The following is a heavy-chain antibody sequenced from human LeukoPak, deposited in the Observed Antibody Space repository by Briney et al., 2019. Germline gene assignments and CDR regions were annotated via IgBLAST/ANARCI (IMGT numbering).Heavy chain of an antibody. CDR2: ISGSGGST. D-gene: IGHD2-2*01. J-gene: IGHJ4*02. Sequence: HPGGSLRLSCAASGFTSSSYAMSWVRQAPGKGLEWVSAISGSGGSTYYADSVKGRFTISRDNSKNTLYLQMNSLRAEDTAVYYCAKDIDIVVVSGFGAYWGQGTLVTVSS. V-gene: IGHV3-23*01. CDR1: GFTSSSYA. CDR3: AKDIDIVVVSGFGAY.